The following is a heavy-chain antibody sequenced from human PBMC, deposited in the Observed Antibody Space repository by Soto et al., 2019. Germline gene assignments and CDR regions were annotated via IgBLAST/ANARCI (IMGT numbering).Heavy chain of an antibody. J-gene: IGHJ5*02. CDR3: ARPHLMVRGVITRKNWFDP. Sequence: PSETLSLTCAVYGGSFSGYYWNWIRQPPGKGLEWIGEINHSGSTNYNPSLKSRVTISVDTSKNQFSLKLSSVTAADTAVYYCARPHLMVRGVITRKNWFDPWGQGTLVTVSS. CDR1: GGSFSGYY. V-gene: IGHV4-34*01. D-gene: IGHD3-10*01. CDR2: INHSGST.